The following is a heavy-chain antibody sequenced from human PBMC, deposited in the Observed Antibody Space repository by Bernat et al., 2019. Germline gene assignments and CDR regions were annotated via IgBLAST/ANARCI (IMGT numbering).Heavy chain of an antibody. CDR3: ARAPTYSSSWYVEYWFDP. V-gene: IGHV1-18*01. D-gene: IGHD6-13*01. CDR2: ISAYNGNT. Sequence: QVQLVQSGAEVKKPGASVKVSCKASGYTFTSYGISWVRQAPGQGLEWMGWISAYNGNTKYSQKFQGRVTITRDTSASTAYMELSSLRSEDTAVYYCARAPTYSSSWYVEYWFDPWGQGTLVTVSS. J-gene: IGHJ5*02. CDR1: GYTFTSYG.